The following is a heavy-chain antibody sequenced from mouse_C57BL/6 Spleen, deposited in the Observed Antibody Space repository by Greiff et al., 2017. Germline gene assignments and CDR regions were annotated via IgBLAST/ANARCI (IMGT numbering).Heavy chain of an antibody. CDR2: ISSGRSTF. J-gene: IGHJ4*01. CDR1: GFTFSDYG. V-gene: IGHV5-17*01. CDR3: ARPPYYDYPFYAMDY. Sequence: EVKLMESGGGLVKPGGSLTLSCAASGFTFSDYGMHWVRQAPEKGLEWVAYISSGRSTFYYADTVKGRFTISRDNAKNTLFLQMTSLRSEDTAMYYCARPPYYDYPFYAMDYWGQGTSVTVSS. D-gene: IGHD2-4*01.